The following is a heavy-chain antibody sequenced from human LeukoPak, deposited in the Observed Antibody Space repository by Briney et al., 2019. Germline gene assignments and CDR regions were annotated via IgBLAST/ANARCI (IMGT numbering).Heavy chain of an antibody. J-gene: IGHJ4*02. Sequence: PSETLSLTCTVSGGSISSSNYYWGWIRQPPGKGLEWIGNIYYSGSTYYKPSLKTRVTISVDTSKNQCSLKLTSVTAADTAVYYCARHASVDGNWPRPLDYWGQGSLVTVSS. D-gene: IGHD6-19*01. CDR1: GGSISSSNYY. CDR3: ARHASVDGNWPRPLDY. V-gene: IGHV4-39*01. CDR2: IYYSGST.